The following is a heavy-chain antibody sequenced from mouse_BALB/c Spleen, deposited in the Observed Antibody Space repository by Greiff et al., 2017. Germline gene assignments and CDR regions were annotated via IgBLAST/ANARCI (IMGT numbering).Heavy chain of an antibody. V-gene: IGHV1S135*01. Sequence: VQLQQSGPELGKPGASVKISCKASGYSFTGYNMYWVKQSHRKSLEWIGYIDPYNGGTSYNQKSKGKATLTVDKSSSTAYMHLNSLTSEDSAIYYCARGHYGYFDYWGQGTTLTVSS. CDR3: ARGHYGYFDY. D-gene: IGHD1-1*01. J-gene: IGHJ2*01. CDR2: IDPYNGGT. CDR1: GYSFTGYN.